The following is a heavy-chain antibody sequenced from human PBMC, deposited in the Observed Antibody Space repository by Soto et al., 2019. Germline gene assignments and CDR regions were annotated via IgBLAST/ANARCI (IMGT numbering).Heavy chain of an antibody. V-gene: IGHV6-1*01. CDR3: AKGDNLGPKTGYAFDP. D-gene: IGHD5-12*01. J-gene: IGHJ5*02. CDR1: GDSVSSNTAS. Sequence: SQTLSLTCAISGDSVSSNTASWHWIRQSPSRGLEWLGRTYFRSKWYNDYAASVKSRIIINPDTSNNQFSLQLNSVTPEDTAVYFCAKGDNLGPKTGYAFDPWGQGIMVTVSS. CDR2: TYFRSKWYN.